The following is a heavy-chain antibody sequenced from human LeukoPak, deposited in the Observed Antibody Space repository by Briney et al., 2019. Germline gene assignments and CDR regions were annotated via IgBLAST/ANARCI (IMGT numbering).Heavy chain of an antibody. CDR1: GLTFTNYA. CDR2: ITGSGTST. D-gene: IGHD3-10*01. Sequence: PGGSLRLSCAASGLTFTNYAMTWVRQAPGKGPEWVSTITGSGTSTYYADSVKGRFTISRDISKTTLYLHMNSLRADDTALYYCAKARYGTGTYSAFDIWGQGTMVTVSS. V-gene: IGHV3-23*01. J-gene: IGHJ3*02. CDR3: AKARYGTGTYSAFDI.